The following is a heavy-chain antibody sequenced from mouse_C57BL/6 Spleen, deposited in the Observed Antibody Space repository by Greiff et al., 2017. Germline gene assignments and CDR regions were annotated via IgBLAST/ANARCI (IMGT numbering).Heavy chain of an antibody. D-gene: IGHD2-4*01. CDR2: IHPNSGST. CDR1: GYTFTSYW. J-gene: IGHJ2*01. Sequence: QVQLQQPGAELVKPGASVKLSCKASGYTFTSYWMHWVKQRPGQGLEWIGMIHPNSGSTNYNEKFKSKATLTVDESSSTAYMQLSSLTSEDSAVYYCAMLRDYDENFDYWGQGTTLTVSS. V-gene: IGHV1-64*01. CDR3: AMLRDYDENFDY.